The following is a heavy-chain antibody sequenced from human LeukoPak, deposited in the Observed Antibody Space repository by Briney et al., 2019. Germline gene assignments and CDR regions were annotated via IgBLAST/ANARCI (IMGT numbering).Heavy chain of an antibody. V-gene: IGHV4-4*02. D-gene: IGHD1-26*01. CDR2: IYHSGST. Sequence: PSETLSLTCAVSGGSISSSNWWSWVRQPPGKGLEWIGEIYHSGSTNYNPSLKSRVTISVDKSKNQFSLKLSSVTAADTAVYYCARFLVISGSYYRGAFDIWGQGTMVTVSS. CDR3: ARFLVISGSYYRGAFDI. CDR1: GGSISSSNW. J-gene: IGHJ3*02.